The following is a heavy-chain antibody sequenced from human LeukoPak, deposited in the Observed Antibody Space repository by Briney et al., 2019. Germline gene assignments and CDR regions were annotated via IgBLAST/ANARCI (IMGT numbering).Heavy chain of an antibody. CDR2: ISAYNGNT. CDR1: GYTFISYG. D-gene: IGHD5-24*01. Sequence: ASVKVSCKASGYTFISYGISWVRQAPGQGLEWMGWISAYNGNTNYAQKLQGRVTMTTDTSTSTAYMELRSLRSDETGVYYCARDRVKGMSTPIYWGQGTLVTVSS. V-gene: IGHV1-18*04. CDR3: ARDRVKGMSTPIY. J-gene: IGHJ4*02.